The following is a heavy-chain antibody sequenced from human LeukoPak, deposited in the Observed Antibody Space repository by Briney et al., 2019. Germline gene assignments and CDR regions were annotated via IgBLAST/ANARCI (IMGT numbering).Heavy chain of an antibody. Sequence: KPSETLSLTCAVYGGSFSGYYWSWIRQPPGKGLEWIGEINHSGSTNYNPSLKSRVTISVDTSKNQFSLKLSSVTAADTAVYYCARGRGYSYGYRGYYYYYMDVWGKGTTVTVSS. CDR3: ARGRGYSYGYRGYYYYYMDV. CDR1: GGSFSGYY. D-gene: IGHD5-18*01. V-gene: IGHV4-34*01. CDR2: INHSGST. J-gene: IGHJ6*03.